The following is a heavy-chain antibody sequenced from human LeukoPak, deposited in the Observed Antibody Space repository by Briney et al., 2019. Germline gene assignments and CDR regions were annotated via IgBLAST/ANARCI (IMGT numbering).Heavy chain of an antibody. J-gene: IGHJ4*02. CDR3: TTDLPGITGTPGFDY. CDR1: GFTFSNAW. Sequence: GGSLRLSCAASGFTFSNAWMSWVRQAPGKGLEWVGRIKSKTDGGTTDYAAPVKGRFTISRDGSTNTLYLQMNSLKTEDTAVYYCTTDLPGITGTPGFDYWGQGTLVTVSS. D-gene: IGHD1-20*01. V-gene: IGHV3-15*01. CDR2: IKSKTDGGTT.